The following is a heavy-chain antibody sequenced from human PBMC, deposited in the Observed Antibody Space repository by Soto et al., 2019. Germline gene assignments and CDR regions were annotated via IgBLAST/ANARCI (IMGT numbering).Heavy chain of an antibody. V-gene: IGHV1-46*01. CDR1: GYTFTSYY. J-gene: IGHJ3*02. CDR2: INPSGGST. D-gene: IGHD1-26*01. CDR3: ARDKGWELPTDAFDI. Sequence: ASVKVSCQASGYTFTSYYMHWVRQAPGQGLEWMGIINPSGGSTSYAQKFQGRVTMTRDTSTSTVYMELSSLRSEDTAVYYCARDKGWELPTDAFDIWGQGTRVTVSS.